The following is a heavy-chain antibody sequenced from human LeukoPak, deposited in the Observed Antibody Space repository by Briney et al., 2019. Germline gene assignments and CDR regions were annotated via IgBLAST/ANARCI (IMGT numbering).Heavy chain of an antibody. J-gene: IGHJ1*01. D-gene: IGHD1-26*01. Sequence: PGGPLRLPCAASGFTFSSYAMSWVRQAPGKGLEWVSGISGGGGSTYYADSVKGRFTISRDNSEDTLYLQMSSLRAEDTAVYYCAKDLYSGSHAECFQHWGQGTLVTVSS. CDR3: AKDLYSGSHAECFQH. CDR1: GFTFSSYA. CDR2: ISGGGGST. V-gene: IGHV3-23*01.